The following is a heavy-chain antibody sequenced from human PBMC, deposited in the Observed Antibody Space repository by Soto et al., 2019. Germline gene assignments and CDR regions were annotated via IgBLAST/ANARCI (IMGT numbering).Heavy chain of an antibody. J-gene: IGHJ4*02. V-gene: IGHV3-33*01. CDR1: GFTFNNFG. D-gene: IGHD6-19*01. Sequence: GGSLRLSCAASGFTFNNFGIHWVRQAPGKGLEWVAVIWYDGKTTFYADSVKGRFTISRDNSKNTVYLQMHSLRAEDTAVYYCARDCLKSVAGMSYLDYWGQGTLVTVSS. CDR3: ARDCLKSVAGMSYLDY. CDR2: IWYDGKTT.